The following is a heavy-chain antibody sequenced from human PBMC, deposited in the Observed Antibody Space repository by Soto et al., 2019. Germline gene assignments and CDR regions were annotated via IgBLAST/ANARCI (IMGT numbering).Heavy chain of an antibody. CDR3: SRGRSSGNYYP. CDR1: GDSVSSNSAA. CDR2: TYYRSKWSS. D-gene: IGHD3-10*01. V-gene: IGHV6-1*01. Sequence: SQTLSLTCAISGDSVSSNSAAWNWFSQSPSRGLEWLGRTYYRSKWSSDYEVSVKSRIRINPDTSKNQFSLQLNSVTPEDAAVYFSSRGRSSGNYYPWGQGTLVTVSS. J-gene: IGHJ5*02.